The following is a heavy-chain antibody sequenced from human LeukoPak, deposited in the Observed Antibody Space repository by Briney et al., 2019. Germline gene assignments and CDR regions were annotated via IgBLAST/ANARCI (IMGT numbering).Heavy chain of an antibody. Sequence: GASVKVSCKASGYTFTGYYMHWVRQAPGQGLEWMGWINPNSGGTNYAQKFQGRVTMTRDTSISTAYMELSRLRSDDTAVYYCARDSSYYDLYPTYDYWGQGTLVTVSS. J-gene: IGHJ4*02. CDR1: GYTFTGYY. CDR3: ARDSSYYDLYPTYDY. CDR2: INPNSGGT. V-gene: IGHV1-2*02. D-gene: IGHD3-22*01.